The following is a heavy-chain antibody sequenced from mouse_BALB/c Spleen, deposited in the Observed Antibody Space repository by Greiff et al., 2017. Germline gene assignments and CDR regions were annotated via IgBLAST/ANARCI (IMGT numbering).Heavy chain of an antibody. D-gene: IGHD1-1*01. V-gene: IGHV1-62-2*01. J-gene: IGHJ3*01. CDR2: FYPGSGSI. CDR3: ARHGHYYGSRGAWFAY. CDR1: GYTFTEYI. Sequence: QVQLKQSGAELVKPGASVKLSCKASGYTFTEYIIHWVKQRSGQGLEWIGWFYPGSGSIKYNEKFKDKATLTADKSSSTVYMELSRLTSEDSAVYFCARHGHYYGSRGAWFAYWGQGTLVTVSA.